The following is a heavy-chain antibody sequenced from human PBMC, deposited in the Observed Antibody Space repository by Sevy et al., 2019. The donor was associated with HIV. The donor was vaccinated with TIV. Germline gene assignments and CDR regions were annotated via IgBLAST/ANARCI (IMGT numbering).Heavy chain of an antibody. D-gene: IGHD3-22*01. CDR2: ISSSSSYI. CDR1: GSTFSSYS. J-gene: IGHJ3*02. CDR3: ARDPSDSSGYYYSGAFDI. V-gene: IGHV3-21*01. Sequence: GGSLRLSCAASGSTFSSYSMNWVRQAPGKGLEWVSSISSSSSYIYYADSVKGRFTISRDNAKNSLYLQMNSLRAEDTAVYYCARDPSDSSGYYYSGAFDIWGQGTVVTVSS.